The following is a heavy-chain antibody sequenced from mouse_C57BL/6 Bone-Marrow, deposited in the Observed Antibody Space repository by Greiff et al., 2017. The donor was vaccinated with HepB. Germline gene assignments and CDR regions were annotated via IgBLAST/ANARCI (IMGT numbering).Heavy chain of an antibody. CDR1: GYTFTDYN. V-gene: IGHV1-18*01. CDR2: INPNNGGT. J-gene: IGHJ4*01. Sequence: VQLQQSGPELVKPGASVKIPCKASGYTFTDYNMDWVKQSHGKSLEWIGDINPNNGGTIYNQKFKGKATLTVDKSSSTAYMELRSLTSEDTAVYYCARERGPYYGSSSYYYAMDYWGQGTSVTVSS. CDR3: ARERGPYYGSSSYYYAMDY. D-gene: IGHD1-1*01.